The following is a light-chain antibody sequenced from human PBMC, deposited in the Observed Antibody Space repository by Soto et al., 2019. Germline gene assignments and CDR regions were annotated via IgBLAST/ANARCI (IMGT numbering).Light chain of an antibody. Sequence: IVLRQSPYSLLFSPPKIVTTSFRPSQTVSSRFLAWYQQKPGQAPRLLIYGATTRATGIPARFSGSGSGTEFTLTISILQSEDFAVYYCQQDNNCTRAFRQGTKADI. V-gene: IGKV3-15*01. CDR2: GAT. CDR1: QTVSSRF. CDR3: QQDNNCTRA. J-gene: IGKJ1*01.